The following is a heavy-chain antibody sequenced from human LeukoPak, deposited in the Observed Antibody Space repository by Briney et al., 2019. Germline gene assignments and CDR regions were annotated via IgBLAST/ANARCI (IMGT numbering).Heavy chain of an antibody. CDR2: MNPNSGNT. CDR1: GYTFTSYD. CDR3: ARGERDYYDILTGCLPYYYYYYMDV. D-gene: IGHD3-9*01. J-gene: IGHJ6*03. Sequence: ASVKVSCKASGYTFTSYDINWVRQATGQGLEWMGWMNPNSGNTGYAQKFQGRVTITRNTSISTAYMELSSLRSEDTAVYYCARGERDYYDILTGCLPYYYYYYMDVWGKGTTVTVSS. V-gene: IGHV1-8*03.